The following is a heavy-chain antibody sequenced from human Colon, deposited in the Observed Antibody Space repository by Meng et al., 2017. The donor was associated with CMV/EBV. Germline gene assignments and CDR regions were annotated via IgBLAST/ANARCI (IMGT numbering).Heavy chain of an antibody. CDR2: ISTYNDNT. V-gene: IGHV1-18*01. D-gene: IGHD5-12*01. CDR3: ARAREVGYSAYDYYDF. CDR1: GYTFSCYG. J-gene: IGHJ4*02. Sequence: SGYTFSCYGISWVRQAPGQGLEWMGWISTYNDNTDYAQKFQGRVTMTTDTLTSTAYMELTSLKSDDTAVVYCARAREVGYSAYDYYDFWGQGTLVTVSS.